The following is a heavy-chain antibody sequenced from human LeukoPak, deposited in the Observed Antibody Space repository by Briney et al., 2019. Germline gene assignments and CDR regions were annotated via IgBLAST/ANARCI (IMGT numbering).Heavy chain of an antibody. CDR1: GGSISSSSYY. CDR2: IYYSGST. J-gene: IGHJ4*02. CDR3: ARVPRRGSYKFDY. V-gene: IGHV4-39*07. D-gene: IGHD3-16*01. Sequence: PSETLSLTCTVSGGSISSSSYYWGWIRQPPGKGLEWIGSIYYSGSTYYNPSLKSRVTIPVDTSKNQFSLKLSSVTAADTAVYYCARVPRRGSYKFDYWGQGTLVTVSS.